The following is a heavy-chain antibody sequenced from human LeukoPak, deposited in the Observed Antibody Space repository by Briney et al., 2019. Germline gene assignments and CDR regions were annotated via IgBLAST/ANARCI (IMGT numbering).Heavy chain of an antibody. CDR1: GFTFSSYA. D-gene: IGHD2-15*01. V-gene: IGHV3-23*01. Sequence: GGSLRLSCAASGFTFSSYAMSWVRQAPGKGLEWVSAISGSGGSTYYADSVKGRFTISRDNSKNTLYLQMNSLRAEDTAVYYCAMNPRGYCSGGSCYSDYWGQGTLATVSS. CDR2: ISGSGGST. CDR3: AMNPRGYCSGGSCYSDY. J-gene: IGHJ4*02.